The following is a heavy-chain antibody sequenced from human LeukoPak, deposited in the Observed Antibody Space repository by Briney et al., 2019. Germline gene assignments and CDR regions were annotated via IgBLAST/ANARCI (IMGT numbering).Heavy chain of an antibody. D-gene: IGHD2-15*01. CDR3: ARAGGGYCSGGSCYPYYFDY. Sequence: PSETLSLTCTVSGGSISSYYWSWIRQPPGKGREWIGYIYYSGSTNYNPSLKSRVTISVDTSKNQFSLKLSSVTAADTAVYYCARAGGGYCSGGSCYPYYFDYWGQGTLVTVSS. V-gene: IGHV4-59*01. J-gene: IGHJ4*02. CDR2: IYYSGST. CDR1: GGSISSYY.